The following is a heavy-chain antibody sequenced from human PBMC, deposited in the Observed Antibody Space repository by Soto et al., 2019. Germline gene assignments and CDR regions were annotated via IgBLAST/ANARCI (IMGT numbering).Heavy chain of an antibody. Sequence: PGGSLRLSCAASGFTFSSYGMHWVRQAPGKGLEWVAVISYDGSNKYYADSVKGRFTISRDNSKNTLYLQMNSLRAEDTAVYYCAKDGSTIVPDYYYGMDVWGQGTTVTVSS. V-gene: IGHV3-30*18. J-gene: IGHJ6*02. D-gene: IGHD1-26*01. CDR2: ISYDGSNK. CDR1: GFTFSSYG. CDR3: AKDGSTIVPDYYYGMDV.